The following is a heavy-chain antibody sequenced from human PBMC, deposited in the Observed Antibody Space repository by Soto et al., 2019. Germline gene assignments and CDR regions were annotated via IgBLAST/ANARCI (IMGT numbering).Heavy chain of an antibody. Sequence: SETLSLTCTVSGGSISSGGCYWSWIRHHPGKGLEWIGYIYYSGSTYYNPSLKSRVTISVDTSKNQFSLKLSSVTAADTAVYYCARGAGITMVRGGWFDPWGQGTLVTVSS. J-gene: IGHJ5*02. CDR1: GGSISSGGCY. CDR2: IYYSGST. D-gene: IGHD3-10*01. V-gene: IGHV4-31*03. CDR3: ARGAGITMVRGGWFDP.